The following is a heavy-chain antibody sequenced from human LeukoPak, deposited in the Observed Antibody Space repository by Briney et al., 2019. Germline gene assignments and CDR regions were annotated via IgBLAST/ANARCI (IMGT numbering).Heavy chain of an antibody. CDR3: AKGQLATDY. V-gene: IGHV3-23*01. D-gene: IGHD6-13*01. Sequence: PGGSLRLSCAASGFTFSSYAMSWVRQPPRTGLEWVSTISGSGGSTYYADSVKGRFTISRDNSKNTLYLQVNSLRAEDTAVYYCAKGQLATDYWGQGTLVTVSS. J-gene: IGHJ4*02. CDR1: GFTFSSYA. CDR2: ISGSGGST.